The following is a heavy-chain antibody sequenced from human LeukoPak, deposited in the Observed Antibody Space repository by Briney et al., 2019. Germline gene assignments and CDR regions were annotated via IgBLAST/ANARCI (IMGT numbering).Heavy chain of an antibody. CDR2: ISGNGGST. V-gene: IGHV3-23*01. D-gene: IGHD3-22*01. Sequence: PGGSLRLSCAASGFTFRSYAMSWVRPAPGKGLEWVSAISGNGGSTSYADSVKGRFTISRDNSKNTLYLQMNSLRAEDTAVYYCAKEPAWLHYGMDVWGQGTTVTVSS. J-gene: IGHJ6*02. CDR3: AKEPAWLHYGMDV. CDR1: GFTFRSYA.